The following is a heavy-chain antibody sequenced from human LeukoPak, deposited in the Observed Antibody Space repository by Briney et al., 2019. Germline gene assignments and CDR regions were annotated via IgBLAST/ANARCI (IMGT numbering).Heavy chain of an antibody. D-gene: IGHD6-6*01. CDR3: AKSSIAARDVEY. V-gene: IGHV3-23*01. CDR1: GFTFSSYA. Sequence: GGSLRLSCAASGFTFSSYAMSWVRQAPGKGLEWVSAISSSGGSTYYADSVKGRFTISRDNSKNTLYLQMNSLRAEDTAVYYCAKSSIAARDVEYWGQGTLVAVSS. CDR2: ISSSGGST. J-gene: IGHJ4*02.